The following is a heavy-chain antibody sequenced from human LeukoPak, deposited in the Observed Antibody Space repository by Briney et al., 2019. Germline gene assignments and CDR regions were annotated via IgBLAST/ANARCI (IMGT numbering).Heavy chain of an antibody. CDR3: ATSWGPDTSAFRWGRDGMDV. Sequence: GGSLRLSCAVSGLTFNNYAMSWVRQAPGKGLEWVSAISKSGDHTYYAASAKGRFTIYRGNSKNTQYLQMNSLRAEDTAVYYCATSWGPDTSAFRWGRDGMDVWGQGTTVIVS. CDR1: GLTFNNYA. D-gene: IGHD3-16*01. CDR2: ISKSGDHT. V-gene: IGHV3-23*01. J-gene: IGHJ6*02.